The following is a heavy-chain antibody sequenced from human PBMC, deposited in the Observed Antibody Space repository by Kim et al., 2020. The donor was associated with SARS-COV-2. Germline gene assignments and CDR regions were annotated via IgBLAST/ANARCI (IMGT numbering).Heavy chain of an antibody. D-gene: IGHD6-13*01. V-gene: IGHV3-30*18. CDR1: GFTFSSYG. CDR3: AKGSSSWVFDY. J-gene: IGHJ4*02. Sequence: GGSLRLSCAASGFTFSSYGMHWVRQAPGKGLEWVAVISYDGSNKYYADSVKGRFTISRDNSKNTLYLQMNSLRAEDTAVYYCAKGSSSWVFDYWGQGTLVTVSS. CDR2: ISYDGSNK.